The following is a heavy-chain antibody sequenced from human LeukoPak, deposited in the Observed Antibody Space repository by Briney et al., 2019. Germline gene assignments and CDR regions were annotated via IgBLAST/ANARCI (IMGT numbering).Heavy chain of an antibody. D-gene: IGHD1-26*01. CDR1: GFTFSSYG. CDR2: IWYDGSNK. Sequence: PGGSLRLSCAASGFTFSSYGMHWVRQAPGKGLEWVAVIWYDGSNKYYADFVKGRFTISRDNSKNTLYLQMNSLRAEDTAVYYCAKDSGASVYWGQGTLVTVSS. J-gene: IGHJ4*02. CDR3: AKDSGASVY. V-gene: IGHV3-30*02.